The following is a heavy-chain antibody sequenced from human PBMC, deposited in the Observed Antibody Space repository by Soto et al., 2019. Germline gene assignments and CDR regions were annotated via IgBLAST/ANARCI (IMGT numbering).Heavy chain of an antibody. D-gene: IGHD2-15*01. Sequence: SETLSLTCTVSGGSVSNYYWTWIRQPPGKGLEWISYINYSGSTDHSPSLKSRVTISLDTSKNQFSLRLISVTAADTAVYYCARLAPRYRIRDYSYHSLDFWGQGTTVTVSS. CDR3: ARLAPRYRIRDYSYHSLDF. V-gene: IGHV4-59*02. CDR1: GGSVSNYY. CDR2: INYSGST. J-gene: IGHJ6*02.